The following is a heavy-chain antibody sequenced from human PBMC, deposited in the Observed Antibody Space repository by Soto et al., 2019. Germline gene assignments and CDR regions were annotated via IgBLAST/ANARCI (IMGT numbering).Heavy chain of an antibody. V-gene: IGHV1-46*01. CDR3: ASVRPTTTYYYYGMDV. CDR1: GYIFTSCY. Sequence: ASVKVSCKASGYIFTSCYIHWVRQAPGQGLEWMGWINPFDGSRMFAQSFQGRVTMTRDTSTSTVYMEVSSLRSEDTAVSYCASVRPTTTYYYYGMDVWG. D-gene: IGHD1-26*01. CDR2: INPFDGSR. J-gene: IGHJ6*02.